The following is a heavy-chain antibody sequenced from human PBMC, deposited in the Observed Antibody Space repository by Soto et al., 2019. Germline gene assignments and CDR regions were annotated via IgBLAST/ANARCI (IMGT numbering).Heavy chain of an antibody. Sequence: LRRSCAASGFTLSSHWMHWVCQAPGKGLVWVSHIGPDGSSTRDADSVQGRFTISRDNARNTLYLQMNSLRDEDTAVYYCARDNSWSYDYWGQGILVTVSS. CDR2: IGPDGSST. CDR3: ARDNSWSYDY. V-gene: IGHV3-74*01. J-gene: IGHJ4*02. CDR1: GFTLSSHW. D-gene: IGHD6-13*01.